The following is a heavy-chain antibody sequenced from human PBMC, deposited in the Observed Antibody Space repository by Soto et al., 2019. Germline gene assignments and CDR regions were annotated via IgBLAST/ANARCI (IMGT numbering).Heavy chain of an antibody. J-gene: IGHJ6*02. CDR1: GFTFSSYS. CDR2: ISSSSSYI. CDR3: AREGVQHGSGPYYYYGMDV. Sequence: EVQLVESGGGLVKPGGSLRLSCAASGFTFSSYSMNWVRQAPGKGLEWVSSISSSSSYIYYADSVKGRFTISRDNAKNSLYLQMNSLRAWDTSVYYCAREGVQHGSGPYYYYGMDVWGQGTTVTVSS. V-gene: IGHV3-21*01. D-gene: IGHD3-10*01.